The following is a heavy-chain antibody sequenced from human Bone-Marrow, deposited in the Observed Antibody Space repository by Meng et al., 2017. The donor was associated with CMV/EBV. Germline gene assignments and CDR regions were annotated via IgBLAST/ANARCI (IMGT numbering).Heavy chain of an antibody. J-gene: IGHJ3*02. Sequence: SETLSLTCTVSGGSISSSSYYWGWIRQPPGKGLEWIGSIYYSGSTYYNPSLKSRVTISVDTSKNQFSLKLSSVTAADTAVYYCARVPVSNYDFWSGYMKDAFDIWGQGTMVTV. CDR1: GGSISSSSYY. D-gene: IGHD3-3*01. CDR3: ARVPVSNYDFWSGYMKDAFDI. CDR2: IYYSGST. V-gene: IGHV4-39*07.